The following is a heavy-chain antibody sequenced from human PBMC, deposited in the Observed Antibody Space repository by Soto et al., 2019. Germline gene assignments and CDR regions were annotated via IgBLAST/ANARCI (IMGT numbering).Heavy chain of an antibody. Sequence: ASETLRVSCTVACGTSVDHGCSCILQQTRKGLEWIGYIYYSGSTNYNPSLKSRVTISVDTSKNHFPLKLSSVTAADTAVYYCARRYGSFFAYWGKGTLVTVSS. V-gene: IGHV4-59*08. J-gene: IGHJ4*02. CDR2: IYYSGST. D-gene: IGHD5-18*01. CDR3: ARRYGSFFAY. CDR1: CGTSVDHG.